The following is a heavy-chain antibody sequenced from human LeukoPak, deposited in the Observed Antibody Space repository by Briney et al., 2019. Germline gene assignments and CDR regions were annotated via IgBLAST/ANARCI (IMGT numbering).Heavy chain of an antibody. CDR1: GGTFSSYA. CDR2: IIPIFGTA. J-gene: IGHJ4*02. CDR3: ARDSPFGDIVVVPAAI. V-gene: IGHV1-69*13. D-gene: IGHD2-2*01. Sequence: ASVKVSCKASGGTFSSYAISWVRQAPGQGLEWMGGIIPIFGTANYAQKFQGRVTVTADESTSTAYMELSSLRSEDTAVYYCARDSPFGDIVVVPAAIWGQGTLVTVSS.